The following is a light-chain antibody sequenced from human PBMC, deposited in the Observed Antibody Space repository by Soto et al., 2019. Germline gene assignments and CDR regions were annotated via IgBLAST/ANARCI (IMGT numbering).Light chain of an antibody. Sequence: VLCRSSCTLSLSPRGRATLSCMASQTVRNNYLAWCQQKPGQALWLLIYDASSRATGIPDRFSGGGSGTDFFLTISRMQPEDFAVYYCQQFSCYPLTFGGGTKVDIK. J-gene: IGKJ4*01. CDR1: QTVRNNY. CDR3: QQFSCYPLT. V-gene: IGKV3-20*01. CDR2: DAS.